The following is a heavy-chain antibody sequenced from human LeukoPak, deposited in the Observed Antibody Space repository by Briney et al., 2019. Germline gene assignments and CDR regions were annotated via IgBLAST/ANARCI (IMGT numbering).Heavy chain of an antibody. V-gene: IGHV3-30*04. Sequence: QPGGSLRLSCAASGFTLSSYAMHWVRQAPGKGLEWVAVISYDGSNKYYADSVKGRFTISRDNSKNTLYLQMNSLRAEDTAVYYCARGGYDFWSGLQYYWGQGTLVTVSS. CDR2: ISYDGSNK. CDR3: ARGGYDFWSGLQYY. CDR1: GFTLSSYA. J-gene: IGHJ4*02. D-gene: IGHD3-3*01.